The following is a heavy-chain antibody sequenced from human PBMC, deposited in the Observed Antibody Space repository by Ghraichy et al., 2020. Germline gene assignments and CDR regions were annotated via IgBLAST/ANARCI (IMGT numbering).Heavy chain of an antibody. Sequence: SETLSLTCTVSGGSISSSSYYWGWIRQPPGKGLEWIGNVYYSGSTYYNPSLKSRVTISVDTSKNQFSLRLSSVTAADTAVYYCARQKDTIFGVVTASDYYYDMDVWGQGTTFTGSS. J-gene: IGHJ6*02. D-gene: IGHD3-3*01. CDR1: GGSISSSSYY. CDR3: ARQKDTIFGVVTASDYYYDMDV. CDR2: VYYSGST. V-gene: IGHV4-39*01.